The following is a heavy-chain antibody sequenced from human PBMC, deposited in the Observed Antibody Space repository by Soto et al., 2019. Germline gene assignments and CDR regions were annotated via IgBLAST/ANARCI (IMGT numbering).Heavy chain of an antibody. D-gene: IGHD5-12*01. V-gene: IGHV3-23*01. J-gene: IGHJ6*03. CDR1: GFTFSSYA. Sequence: GGSLRLSCAASGFTFSSYAMSWVRQAPGKGLEWVSTINDNGDSTYYADSVKGRFAISRDNSKNTLFLQMNSLRSEDTAVYYCAQYSGYEGHYYYYYYMDVWGKGTTVTVSS. CDR3: AQYSGYEGHYYYYYYMDV. CDR2: INDNGDST.